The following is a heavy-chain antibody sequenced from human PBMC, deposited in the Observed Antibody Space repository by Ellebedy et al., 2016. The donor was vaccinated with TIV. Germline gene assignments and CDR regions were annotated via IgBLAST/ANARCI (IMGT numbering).Heavy chain of an antibody. V-gene: IGHV1-18*04. CDR3: ARDVPADAAALLDY. Sequence: AASVKVSCKASGYPFPNYGVSWVRQAPGQGLEWVGWISAYNGNTKYGQKFQGRISLTTDTSMVTAYMELRSLRSDDTGVYFCARDVPADAAALLDYWGQGTRVTVSS. CDR2: ISAYNGNT. D-gene: IGHD2-2*01. J-gene: IGHJ4*02. CDR1: GYPFPNYG.